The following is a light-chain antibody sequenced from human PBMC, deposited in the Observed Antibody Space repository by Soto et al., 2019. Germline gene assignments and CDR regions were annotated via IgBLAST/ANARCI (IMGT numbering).Light chain of an antibody. V-gene: IGKV3-15*01. Sequence: EVVMTQSPATLSLSPGERATLSCRASQSVSSLLAWYQQKPGQAPRLLIYRASTRATGISGRFSGSGSGTEFTLTISRLEPEDFAVYYCQQYNNWPRTFGQGTKVDIK. J-gene: IGKJ1*01. CDR1: QSVSSL. CDR3: QQYNNWPRT. CDR2: RAS.